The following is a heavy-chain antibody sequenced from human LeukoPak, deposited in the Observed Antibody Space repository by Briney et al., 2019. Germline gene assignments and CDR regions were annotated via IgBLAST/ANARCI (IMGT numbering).Heavy chain of an antibody. V-gene: IGHV4-59*08. CDR1: GGSIITYY. CDR2: IYYTGST. D-gene: IGHD5-12*01. CDR3: ASHGSSGHDPLT. J-gene: IGHJ4*02. Sequence: PSETLSLTCTVSGGSIITYYWSWIRQPPGKGLVWIGYIYYTGSTSYNPSLKNRVTISLDTSKSQFSLRLTSVTAADTAVYYCASHGSSGHDPLTWGQGTLVTVSS.